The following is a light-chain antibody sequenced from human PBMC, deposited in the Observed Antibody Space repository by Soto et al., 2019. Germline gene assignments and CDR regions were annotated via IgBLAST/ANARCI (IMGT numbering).Light chain of an antibody. J-gene: IGKJ1*01. CDR2: KAS. CDR3: QQYNSYSRT. CDR1: QSISSW. V-gene: IGKV1-5*03. Sequence: IQMTHSPSTLSSSVRDRVTITCRASQSISSWLAWYQQKPGKAPKLLIYKASSLESGVPSRFSGSGSGTEFTLTISSLQPDDFATYYCQQYNSYSRTFGQGTKV.